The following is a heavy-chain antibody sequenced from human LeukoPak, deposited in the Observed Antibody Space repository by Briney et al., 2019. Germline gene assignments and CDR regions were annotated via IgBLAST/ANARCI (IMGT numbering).Heavy chain of an antibody. CDR2: TYYRSKWYN. Sequence: SQTLSLTCAISGDSVSSNSAAWNWIRQSPSRGLGWLGRTYYRSKWYNDYAVSVKSRITINPDTSKNQFSLQLNSVTPEDTAVYYCARGEFSSSWYGNAFDIWGQGTMVTVSS. D-gene: IGHD6-13*01. CDR3: ARGEFSSSWYGNAFDI. J-gene: IGHJ3*02. V-gene: IGHV6-1*01. CDR1: GDSVSSNSAA.